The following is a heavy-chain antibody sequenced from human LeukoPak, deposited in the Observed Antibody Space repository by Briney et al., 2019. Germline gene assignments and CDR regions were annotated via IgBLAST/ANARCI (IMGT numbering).Heavy chain of an antibody. CDR3: ARGNRPYGEHKAFDI. J-gene: IGHJ3*02. CDR1: GGSISSSNW. D-gene: IGHD3-10*01. V-gene: IGHV4-4*02. Sequence: SETLSLTCAVSGGSISSSNWWSWVRQPPRKGLEWIGEIDHSGSTNYNPSLQSRVTISVDTPKNQSSLKVSSVSAADTAVYYCARGNRPYGEHKAFDIWGHGTTVTVSP. CDR2: IDHSGST.